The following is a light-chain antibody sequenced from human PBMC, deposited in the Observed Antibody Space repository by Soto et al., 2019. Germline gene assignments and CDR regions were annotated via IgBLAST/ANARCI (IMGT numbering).Light chain of an antibody. CDR3: QQYNSYSWT. CDR1: QSISRR. J-gene: IGKJ1*01. Sequence: DIQMIQSPSTLSASVGDRVTMTCRASQSISRRLAWYQQKPGKAPKFLIYDVSSLESGVPSRFSGSGSGTQFTLTISSLQPDDFATYYCQQYNSYSWTFGQGTKVDIK. V-gene: IGKV1-5*01. CDR2: DVS.